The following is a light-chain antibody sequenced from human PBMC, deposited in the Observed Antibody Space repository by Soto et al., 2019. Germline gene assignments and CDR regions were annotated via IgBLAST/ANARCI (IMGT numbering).Light chain of an antibody. V-gene: IGKV2-28*01. Sequence: DIVMTQSPVSLPVTPGEPASISCRSSQSLLHSHGYTYLDWYLQKPGQSPQLLIYMGSTLASGVPDRFSGSGSGTEFTLKISRVEAEDVGVYYCMQALQTPLAFGGGTKVEIK. CDR3: MQALQTPLA. CDR2: MGS. J-gene: IGKJ4*01. CDR1: QSLLHSHGYTY.